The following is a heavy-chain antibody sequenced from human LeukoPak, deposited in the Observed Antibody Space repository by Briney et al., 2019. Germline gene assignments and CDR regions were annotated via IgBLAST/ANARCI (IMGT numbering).Heavy chain of an antibody. V-gene: IGHV1-69*13. J-gene: IGHJ4*02. Sequence: ASVKVSCKASGGTFSSYAISWVRQPPGQGLEWMGGIIPIFGTANYAQKFQGRVTITADESTSTAYMELSSLRSEDTAVYYCAVGRRGSSLGYWGQGTLVTVSS. CDR2: IIPIFGTA. CDR3: AVGRRGSSLGY. CDR1: GGTFSSYA. D-gene: IGHD6-13*01.